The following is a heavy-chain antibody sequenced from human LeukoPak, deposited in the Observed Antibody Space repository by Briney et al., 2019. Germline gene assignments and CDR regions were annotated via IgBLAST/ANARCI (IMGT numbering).Heavy chain of an antibody. CDR3: AKDGGGYEWGVDY. V-gene: IGHV3-30*02. J-gene: IGHJ4*02. CDR2: IWYGGSNK. D-gene: IGHD5-12*01. CDR1: GFTFSSYG. Sequence: GGSLRLSCAASGFTFSSYGMHWVRQAPGKGLEWVAVIWYGGSNKYYADSVKGRFTISRDNSKNTLYLQMNSLRAEDTAVYYCAKDGGGYEWGVDYWGQGTLVTVSS.